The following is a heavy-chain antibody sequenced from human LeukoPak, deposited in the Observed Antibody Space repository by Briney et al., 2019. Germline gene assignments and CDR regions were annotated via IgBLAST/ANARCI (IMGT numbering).Heavy chain of an antibody. V-gene: IGHV3-11*01. J-gene: IGHJ6*03. Sequence: GGSLRLSCAASGLRFSDYYMSWIRQAPGKGLGWVSYISSSGSTIYYADSVKGRFTISRDNAKNSLYLQMNSLRAEDTAVYYCAREFDSSGYYYMDVWGKGTTVTIFS. CDR1: GLRFSDYY. CDR3: AREFDSSGYYYMDV. D-gene: IGHD3-22*01. CDR2: ISSSGSTI.